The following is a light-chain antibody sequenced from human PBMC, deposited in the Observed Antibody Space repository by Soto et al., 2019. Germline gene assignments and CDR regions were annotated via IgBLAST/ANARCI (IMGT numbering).Light chain of an antibody. CDR3: QQYNNWPSYT. Sequence: EIVLTQSPATLSVSPGERATLSCRASQSVSSNLAWYQQKPGQAPRLLIYGASTRATDIPARFSGSGSGTECTLTISSLQSEDFSVYYCQQYNNWPSYTFGPGTKLEIK. CDR2: GAS. CDR1: QSVSSN. V-gene: IGKV3-15*01. J-gene: IGKJ2*01.